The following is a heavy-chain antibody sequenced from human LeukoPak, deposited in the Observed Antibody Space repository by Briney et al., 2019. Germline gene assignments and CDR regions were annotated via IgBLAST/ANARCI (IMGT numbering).Heavy chain of an antibody. CDR3: VRPLKGNWFDP. Sequence: GASVKVSCKASGYTFTDYYLHWVRQAPGQGLEWMGWINPNSGDTNYAQQFQGRVTMTRDTSISTAYMELSRLRSDDTAVYYCVRPLKGNWFDPWGQGTLVTVSS. J-gene: IGHJ5*02. CDR1: GYTFTDYY. D-gene: IGHD4/OR15-4a*01. CDR2: INPNSGDT. V-gene: IGHV1-2*02.